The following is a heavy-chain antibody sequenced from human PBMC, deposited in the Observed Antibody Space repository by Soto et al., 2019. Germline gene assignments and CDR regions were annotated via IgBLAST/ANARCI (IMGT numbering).Heavy chain of an antibody. V-gene: IGHV3-30-3*01. Sequence: QVQLVESGGSVVQPGRSLRLSCVASGFTFSSHAMYWVRQAPGKGLEWVAVTSYDGSFKFYADSVKGRFTISRDNSKNXXXXXXXXXXXXXXXXXXXXXXXXXXXXRGCIDYWGQGTLVTVSS. CDR1: GFTFSSHA. CDR2: TSYDGSFK. CDR3: XXXXXXXXXRGCIDY. J-gene: IGHJ4*02.